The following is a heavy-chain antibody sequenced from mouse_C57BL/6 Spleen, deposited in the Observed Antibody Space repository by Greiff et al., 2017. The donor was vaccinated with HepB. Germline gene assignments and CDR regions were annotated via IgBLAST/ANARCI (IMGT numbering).Heavy chain of an antibody. CDR1: GYAFSSSW. V-gene: IGHV1-82*01. Sequence: QVQLQQPGPELVKPGASVKISCKASGYAFSSSWMNWVKPRPGKGLEWIGRIFPGDGDTNYNGKFKGKATLTADKSSSTAYMQLSSLTSEDSAVYFCARSTYYYGSSYWYFDVWGTGTTVTVSS. CDR3: ARSTYYYGSSYWYFDV. J-gene: IGHJ1*03. CDR2: IFPGDGDT. D-gene: IGHD1-1*01.